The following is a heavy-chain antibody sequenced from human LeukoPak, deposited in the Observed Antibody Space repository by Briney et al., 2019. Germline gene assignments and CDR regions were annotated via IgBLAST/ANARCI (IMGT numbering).Heavy chain of an antibody. Sequence: SETLSLTCTVSGYSISSGYFWGWMRQPPGKGLEWIGSIYQSETSHYNPSLKSRVTISVDTSKNQFSLKLSSVTAADTAVYYCARGQYYYDSSANYFDYWGQGTLVTVSS. D-gene: IGHD3-22*01. J-gene: IGHJ4*02. CDR2: IYQSETS. CDR1: GYSISSGYF. V-gene: IGHV4-38-2*02. CDR3: ARGQYYYDSSANYFDY.